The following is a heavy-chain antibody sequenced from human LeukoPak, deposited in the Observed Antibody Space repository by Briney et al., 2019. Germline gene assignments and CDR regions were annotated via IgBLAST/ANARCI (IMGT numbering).Heavy chain of an antibody. Sequence: WASVKVSCTASGGTFSSYAISWVRQAPGQGLEWMGGIIPIFGTANYAQKFQGRVTITADESTSTAYMELSSLRSEDTAVYYCARTPRDFWSRTNYFDYWGQGTLVTVSS. J-gene: IGHJ4*02. CDR2: IIPIFGTA. CDR1: GGTFSSYA. CDR3: ARTPRDFWSRTNYFDY. V-gene: IGHV1-69*13. D-gene: IGHD3-3*01.